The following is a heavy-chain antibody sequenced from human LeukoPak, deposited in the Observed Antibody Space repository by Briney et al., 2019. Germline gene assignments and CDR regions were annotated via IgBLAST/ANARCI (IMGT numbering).Heavy chain of an antibody. CDR2: INPSGGGT. Sequence: GASVKVSCKASGYTFTSFHMHWVRQAPGQGLELMGIINPSGGGTSYPQKFQGRVTMTRDTSTSTVYMELSSLRSEDTAVYYCARAPHSSAGDNFDYWGQGTLVTVSS. CDR3: ARAPHSSAGDNFDY. V-gene: IGHV1-46*01. D-gene: IGHD2-15*01. J-gene: IGHJ4*02. CDR1: GYTFTSFH.